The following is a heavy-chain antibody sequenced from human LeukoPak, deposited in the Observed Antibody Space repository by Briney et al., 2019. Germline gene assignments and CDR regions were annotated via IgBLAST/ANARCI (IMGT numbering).Heavy chain of an antibody. Sequence: GGSLRLSCAASGFTFSSYAMSWVRQAPGKGLEWVPAISGSGGSTYYADSVKGRFTISRDNSKNTLYLQMNSLRAEDTAVYYCAKDRGIVVVITTVPLDYWGQGTLVTVSS. CDR3: AKDRGIVVVITTVPLDY. J-gene: IGHJ4*02. D-gene: IGHD3-22*01. V-gene: IGHV3-23*01. CDR1: GFTFSSYA. CDR2: ISGSGGST.